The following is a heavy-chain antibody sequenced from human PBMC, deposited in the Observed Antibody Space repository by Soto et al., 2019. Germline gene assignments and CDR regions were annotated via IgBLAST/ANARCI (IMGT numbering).Heavy chain of an antibody. CDR1: GFTFSSYA. CDR3: AKEGYYYDSSGYYYNY. D-gene: IGHD3-22*01. V-gene: IGHV3-23*01. CDR2: ISGSGGST. Sequence: GALRLSCAASGFTFSSYAMSWVRQAPGKGLEWVSAISGSGGSTYYADSVKGRFTISRDNSKNTLYLQMNSLRAEDTAVYYCAKEGYYYDSSGYYYNYWGQGTLVTVSS. J-gene: IGHJ4*02.